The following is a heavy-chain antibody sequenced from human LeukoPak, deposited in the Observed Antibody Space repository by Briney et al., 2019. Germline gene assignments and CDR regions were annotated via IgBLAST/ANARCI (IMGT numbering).Heavy chain of an antibody. CDR2: INPTTGDT. V-gene: IGHV1-2*02. J-gene: IGHJ3*01. CDR3: AMTLWIGDLLAFVF. CDR1: GYTFTDYY. Sequence: ASVKVSCKGSGYTFTDYYRHWVRQAPGQGLEWVGWINPTTGDTKYAQTFQGRVTMTRDTSITTAYMELSRLKSDDTAVYYCAMTLWIGDLLAFVFWGQGTMVTVSS. D-gene: IGHD3-10*01.